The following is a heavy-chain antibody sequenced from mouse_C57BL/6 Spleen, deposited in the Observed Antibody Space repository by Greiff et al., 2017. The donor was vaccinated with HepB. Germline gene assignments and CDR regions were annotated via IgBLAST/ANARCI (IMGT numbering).Heavy chain of an antibody. J-gene: IGHJ4*01. V-gene: IGHV1-69*01. D-gene: IGHD1-1*01. CDR3: ARYYGSSYAMDY. CDR1: GYTFTSYW. Sequence: QVQLQQPGAELVMPGASVKLSCKASGYTFTSYWMHWVKQRPGQGLEWIGEIDPSDSYTNYNQKFKGKSTLTVDKSSSTAYMQLSSLTSEDSAVYDCARYYGSSYAMDYWGQGTSVTVSS. CDR2: IDPSDSYT.